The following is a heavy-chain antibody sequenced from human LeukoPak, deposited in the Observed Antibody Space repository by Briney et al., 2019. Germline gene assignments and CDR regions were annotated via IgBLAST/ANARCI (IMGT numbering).Heavy chain of an antibody. Sequence: ASVKVSCKASGYTFTGYYMHWVRQAPGQGLEWMGWINPNSGGTNYAQKFQGRVTMTRDTSISTAYMELSRLRSDDTAVYYCARVSLLYLRGHAFDIWGQGTMVTVSS. CDR3: ARVSLLYLRGHAFDI. J-gene: IGHJ3*02. D-gene: IGHD4-17*01. CDR2: INPNSGGT. CDR1: GYTFTGYY. V-gene: IGHV1-2*02.